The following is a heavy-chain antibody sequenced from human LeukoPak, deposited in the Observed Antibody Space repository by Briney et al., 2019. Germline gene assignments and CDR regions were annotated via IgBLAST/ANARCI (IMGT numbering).Heavy chain of an antibody. CDR3: ARGPAGGATNPPNVKYYYYMDV. J-gene: IGHJ6*03. V-gene: IGHV1-2*02. CDR1: GYTITNNY. Sequence: ASVKVSCKASGYTITNNYMHWVRQAPGQGLEWMGWINPNSGGTNYAQKFQGRVTMTRDTSISTAYMELSRLRSDDTAVYYCARGPAGGATNPPNVKYYYYMDVWGKGTTVTVSS. CDR2: INPNSGGT. D-gene: IGHD3-10*01.